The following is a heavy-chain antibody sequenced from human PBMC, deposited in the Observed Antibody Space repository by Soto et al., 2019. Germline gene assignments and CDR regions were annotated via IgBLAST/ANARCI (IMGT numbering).Heavy chain of an antibody. V-gene: IGHV4-59*01. J-gene: IGHJ4*02. CDR3: ARGVGSSPPRY. D-gene: IGHD3-9*01. CDR1: GGSISVYY. Sequence: SETLSLTCAISGGSISVYYWSWIRQSPRQGLEWIGYVYDNGRPYYSPSLKSRVTISADTSKNQISLKLTSATAADTAVYYCARGVGSSPPRYWGRGTLVTVSS. CDR2: VYDNGRP.